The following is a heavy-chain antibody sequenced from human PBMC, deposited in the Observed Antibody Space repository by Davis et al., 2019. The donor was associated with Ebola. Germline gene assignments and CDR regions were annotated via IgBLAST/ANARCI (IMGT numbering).Heavy chain of an antibody. CDR1: GGSISSYY. D-gene: IGHD4-17*01. Sequence: SETLSLTCTVSGGSISSYYWSWIRQPPGKGLEWIGYIYYSGSTNYNPSLKSRVTISVDTSKNQFSLKLSSVTAADTAVYYCARLNKEYGDYGWFDPWGQGTLVTVSS. V-gene: IGHV4-59*01. CDR2: IYYSGST. J-gene: IGHJ5*02. CDR3: ARLNKEYGDYGWFDP.